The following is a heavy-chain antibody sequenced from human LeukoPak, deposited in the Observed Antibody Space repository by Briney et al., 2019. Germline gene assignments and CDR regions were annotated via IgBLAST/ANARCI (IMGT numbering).Heavy chain of an antibody. CDR3: ARDRYGNYYFDY. V-gene: IGHV4-31*03. CDR1: GGSISSGGYY. J-gene: IGHJ4*02. CDR2: IYYSGST. Sequence: SQTLSLTCTVSGGSISSGGYYWSWLRQHPGKGLEWIGYIYYSGSTYYNPSLKSRVTISVDTSKNQFSLKLSSVTAADTAVYYCARDRYGNYYFDYWGQGTLVTVSS. D-gene: IGHD1-1*01.